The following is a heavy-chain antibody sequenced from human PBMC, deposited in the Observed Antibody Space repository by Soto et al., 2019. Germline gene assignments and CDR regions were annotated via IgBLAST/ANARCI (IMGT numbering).Heavy chain of an antibody. D-gene: IGHD3-22*01. CDR3: ARRASSGYRDYYYYYGMDV. Sequence: PGESLKISSKGSGYSFTIYWIGWVRQMPGKGLEWMGIIYPGDSDTRYSPSFQGQVTISADKSISTAYLQWSSLKASDTAMYYCARRASSGYRDYYYYYGMDVWGQGTTVTVSS. J-gene: IGHJ6*02. CDR1: GYSFTIYW. V-gene: IGHV5-51*01. CDR2: IYPGDSDT.